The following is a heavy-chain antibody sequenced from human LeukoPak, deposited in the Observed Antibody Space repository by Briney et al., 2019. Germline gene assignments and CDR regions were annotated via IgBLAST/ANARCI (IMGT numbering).Heavy chain of an antibody. CDR1: GFTFSSYS. J-gene: IGHJ6*02. CDR2: ITSSSNII. D-gene: IGHD2-2*01. V-gene: IGHV3-48*01. Sequence: PGGSLRLSCAASGFTFSSYSMEWVRQAPGKGLEWVSYITSSSNIIYYADSVRGRFTISRDNAKNSVYLQMNSLRAEDTAVYYCARHVERTIPREESYYYYGMDVWGQGTTVTVSS. CDR3: ARHVERTIPREESYYYYGMDV.